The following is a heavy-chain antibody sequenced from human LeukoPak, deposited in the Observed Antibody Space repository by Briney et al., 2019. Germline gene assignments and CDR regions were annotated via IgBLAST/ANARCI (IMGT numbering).Heavy chain of an antibody. Sequence: GGSLRLSCVASGFTFGKYWMSWVRQAPGKGLEWVANIKLDGSEKNYVDSVKGRFTISRDNSKNTLYLQMNSLRAEDTAVYYCARDRATGDYYYYYGMDVWGQGTTVTVSS. CDR2: IKLDGSEK. J-gene: IGHJ6*02. V-gene: IGHV3-7*01. CDR3: ARDRATGDYYYYYGMDV. CDR1: GFTFGKYW. D-gene: IGHD1-26*01.